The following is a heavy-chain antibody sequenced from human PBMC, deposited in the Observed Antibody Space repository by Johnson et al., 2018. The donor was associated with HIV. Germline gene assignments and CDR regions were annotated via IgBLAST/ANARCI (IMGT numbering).Heavy chain of an antibody. V-gene: IGHV3-30*14. J-gene: IGHJ3*02. CDR1: GFTFSSYA. D-gene: IGHD2-15*01. CDR3: ARAVCRGGRCYSHDAFDI. Sequence: QVQLVESGGGVVQPGRSLSLSCAASGFTFSSYAMYWVRQAPGKGLEWVAFISYDGSNKYYADSVKGRFTVSREDAKNSLYLQMNSLRAGDTALYYCARAVCRGGRCYSHDAFDIWGQGTMVTVSS. CDR2: ISYDGSNK.